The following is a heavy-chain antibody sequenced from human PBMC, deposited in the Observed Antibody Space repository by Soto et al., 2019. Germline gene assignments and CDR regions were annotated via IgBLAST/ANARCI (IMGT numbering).Heavy chain of an antibody. CDR1: GFTFSSYS. CDR2: ISSSSSTI. CDR3: ARKSITGTTARRYYYGMAV. J-gene: IGHJ6*02. Sequence: GGSLRLSCAASGFTFSSYSMNWVRQAPGKGLEWVSYISSSSSTIYYADSVKGRSTISRDNAKNSLYLQMNSLRDEDTAVYYCARKSITGTTARRYYYGMAVWGQGTNDTVSS. D-gene: IGHD1-7*01. V-gene: IGHV3-48*02.